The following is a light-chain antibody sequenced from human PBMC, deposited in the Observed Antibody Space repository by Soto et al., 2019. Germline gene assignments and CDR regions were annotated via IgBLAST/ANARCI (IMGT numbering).Light chain of an antibody. V-gene: IGKV3-11*01. J-gene: IGKJ5*01. CDR2: DAS. Sequence: EIVLTQSPAPLSWSQGERVTLSSRASRRFGNSLLWHQQKPGQAPRVLIYDASNRAPGIPARFSGSGSETDFTLTISSLEPEDFAVYYCQQRSDWPITFGQGTRLEIK. CDR3: QQRSDWPIT. CDR1: RRFGNS.